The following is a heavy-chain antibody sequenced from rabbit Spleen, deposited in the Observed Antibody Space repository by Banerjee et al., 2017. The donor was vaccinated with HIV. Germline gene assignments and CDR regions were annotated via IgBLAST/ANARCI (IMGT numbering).Heavy chain of an antibody. CDR1: GVSFSASSY. CDR3: ARDSSSSFSSYGMDL. CDR2: IESGSSGFT. V-gene: IGHV1S45*01. Sequence: QEQLVESGGGLVQPEGSLTLTCTASGVSFSASSYMCWVRQAPGKGLEWIACIESGSSGFTYFATWAKGRFTCSKTSSTTVTLQMTRLTAADTATYFCARDSSSSFSSYGMDLWGQGTLVTVS. D-gene: IGHD1-1*01. J-gene: IGHJ6*01.